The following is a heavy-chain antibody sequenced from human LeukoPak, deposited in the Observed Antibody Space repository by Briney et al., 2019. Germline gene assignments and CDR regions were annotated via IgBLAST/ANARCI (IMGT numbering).Heavy chain of an antibody. J-gene: IGHJ6*03. CDR2: MNPNSGNT. D-gene: IGHD6-13*01. CDR1: GYTFTSYG. V-gene: IGHV1-8*03. Sequence: ASVKVSCKASGYTFTSYGINWVRQATGQGLEWMGWMNPNSGNTGYAQKFQGRVTITRNTSISTAYMELSSLRSEDTAVYYCARGVRAAAWYYYYYMDVWGKGTTVTVSS. CDR3: ARGVRAAAWYYYYYMDV.